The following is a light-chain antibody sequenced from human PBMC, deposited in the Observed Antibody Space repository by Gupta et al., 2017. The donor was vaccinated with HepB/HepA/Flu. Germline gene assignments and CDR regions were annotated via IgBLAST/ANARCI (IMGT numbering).Light chain of an antibody. CDR1: SSDVGGYNY. CDR2: DVS. Sequence: QSALTQPASVSGSPGQSITIFCAGTSSDVGGYNYVSWYQQHPGKAPKLMIYDVSDRPSGVSNRGSGSKSGNTASLNXSXLQAEDXADDYCSSYTSSSTVVLGGGNKLTV. V-gene: IGLV2-14*01. J-gene: IGLJ2*01. CDR3: SSYTSSSTVV.